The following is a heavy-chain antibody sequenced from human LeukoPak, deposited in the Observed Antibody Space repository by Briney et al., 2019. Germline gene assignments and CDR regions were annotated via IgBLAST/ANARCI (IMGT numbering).Heavy chain of an antibody. V-gene: IGHV4-59*08. CDR2: IYYSGTT. J-gene: IGHJ4*02. CDR1: GDSISGYY. Sequence: SETLSLTCTVSGDSISGYYWSWIRQPPEKGLEYIGYIYYSGTTDYNPSLKSRVTISVDTSKNQFSLKLTSVTAADTAVYYCARHYYDSSGYYYFDNWGQGTLVTVSS. D-gene: IGHD3-22*01. CDR3: ARHYYDSSGYYYFDN.